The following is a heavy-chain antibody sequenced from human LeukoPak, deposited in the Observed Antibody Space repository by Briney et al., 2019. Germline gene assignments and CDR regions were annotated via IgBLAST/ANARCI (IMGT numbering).Heavy chain of an antibody. CDR2: INPSGGST. CDR1: GYTFTSYY. Sequence: ASVKVSCKASGYTFTSYYMHWVRLAPGQGLEWMGIINPSGGSTSYAQKFQGRVTMTRDTSTSTVYMELSSLRSEDTAVYYCAREANYYDSSGYYRYFDYWGQGTLVTVSS. D-gene: IGHD3-22*01. V-gene: IGHV1-46*01. J-gene: IGHJ4*02. CDR3: AREANYYDSSGYYRYFDY.